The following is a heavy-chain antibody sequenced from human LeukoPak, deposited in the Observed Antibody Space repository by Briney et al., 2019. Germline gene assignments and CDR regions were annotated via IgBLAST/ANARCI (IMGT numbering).Heavy chain of an antibody. J-gene: IGHJ4*02. CDR2: ISSSGSTI. V-gene: IGHV3-48*03. D-gene: IGHD1-26*01. Sequence: GGSLRLSCAASGFTFSNYEMNWVRQAPGKGLEWASYISSSGSTIFYADSVKGRFTISRDNAKNSLYLQMNSLRAEDTAVYYCARELYSGSYNYWGQGTLVTVSS. CDR1: GFTFSNYE. CDR3: ARELYSGSYNY.